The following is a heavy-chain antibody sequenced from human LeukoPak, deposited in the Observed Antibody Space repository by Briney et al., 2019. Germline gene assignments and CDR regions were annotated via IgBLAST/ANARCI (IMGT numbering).Heavy chain of an antibody. V-gene: IGHV4-59*01. CDR2: IYYSGST. Sequence: SETLSLTCTVSGGSISSYYWSWVRQPPGKGLEWVGCIYYSGSTNYNPSLKSRVTISVDTSKNQFSLKLSSVTAADTAVYYCARKNDFEIWGQGTLVTVSS. CDR1: GGSISSYY. D-gene: IGHD2/OR15-2a*01. J-gene: IGHJ3*02. CDR3: ARKNDFEI.